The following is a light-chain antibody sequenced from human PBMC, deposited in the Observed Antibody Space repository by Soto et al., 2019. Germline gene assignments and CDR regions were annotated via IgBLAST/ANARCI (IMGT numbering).Light chain of an antibody. CDR2: VAS. J-gene: IGKJ2*01. V-gene: IGKV1-17*01. CDR3: LQHNSYTST. CDR1: QGIRND. Sequence: DIQMTQSPSSLSASVGDRVTITCRASQGIRNDLGWYQQKQGKAPKRLIYVASRLQSGVPSRFSGNGSGTELNLPIITLQTEYFATSCGLQHNSYTSTFGLGTKLEIK.